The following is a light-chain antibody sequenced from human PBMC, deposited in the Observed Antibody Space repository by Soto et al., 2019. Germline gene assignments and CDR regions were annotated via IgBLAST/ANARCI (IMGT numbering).Light chain of an antibody. CDR2: GAS. CDR1: QSVSNNY. CDR3: QQYGSSGT. J-gene: IGKJ1*01. V-gene: IGKV3-20*01. Sequence: EIVFTQSPVTLSLSPGERTTLSGRDSQSVSNNYLAWYQQKPGKAHRLIIYGASNRATGIPDGFSGSGSGTDFTLTISRLEPEDFAVYYCQQYGSSGTFGQGTKVDIK.